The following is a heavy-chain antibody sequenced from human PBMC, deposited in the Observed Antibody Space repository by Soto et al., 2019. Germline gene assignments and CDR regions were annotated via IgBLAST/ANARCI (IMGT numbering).Heavy chain of an antibody. V-gene: IGHV1-3*01. CDR1: IYTNTVDV. Sequence: ALVKRDCKTAIYTNTVDVRHRGRQATEKRHEWMGWINAGNGHTKYSQKFQARVTITRDTSASTVYMELSSLRSEDTAVYYFARGARYYYDSSGYSGFDYWGQGTRVTVSS. D-gene: IGHD3-22*01. CDR3: ARGARYYYDSSGYSGFDY. J-gene: IGHJ4*02. CDR2: INAGNGHT.